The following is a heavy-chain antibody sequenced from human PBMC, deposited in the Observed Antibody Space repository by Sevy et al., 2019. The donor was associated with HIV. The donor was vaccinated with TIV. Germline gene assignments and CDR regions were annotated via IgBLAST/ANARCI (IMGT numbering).Heavy chain of an antibody. Sequence: GESLKISCAASGFTFSSYWMHWVRQAPGKGLVWVSRINSDGSSTSYADSVKGRFTISRDNAKNTLYLQMNSLRAEDTAVYYCARDGPTTSNYDYYYYGMDVWGQGTMVTVSS. CDR1: GFTFSSYW. CDR3: ARDGPTTSNYDYYYYGMDV. V-gene: IGHV3-74*01. J-gene: IGHJ6*02. CDR2: INSDGSST. D-gene: IGHD4-4*01.